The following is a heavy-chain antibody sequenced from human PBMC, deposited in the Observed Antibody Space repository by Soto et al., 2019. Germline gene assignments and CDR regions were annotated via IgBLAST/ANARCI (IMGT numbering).Heavy chain of an antibody. V-gene: IGHV3-30-3*01. CDR2: ISYDGSNK. D-gene: IGHD1-26*01. CDR1: GFTFSSYA. CDR3: ARAGVGAINPYYYYGMDV. Sequence: VGSLRLSCAASGFTFSSYAMHWVRQAPGKGLEWVAVISYDGSNKYYADSVKGRFTISRDNSKNTLYLQMNSLRAEDTAVYYCARAGVGAINPYYYYGMDVWGQGTTVTVSS. J-gene: IGHJ6*02.